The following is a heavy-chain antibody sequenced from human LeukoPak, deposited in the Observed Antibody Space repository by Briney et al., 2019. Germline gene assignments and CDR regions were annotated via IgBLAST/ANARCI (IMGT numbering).Heavy chain of an antibody. J-gene: IGHJ2*01. CDR2: IYYSRST. V-gene: IGHV4-59*01. D-gene: IGHD5-18*01. CDR3: ARVGTVQLWSQASWYFDL. Sequence: SETLSLTCAVSGGSISSYYWSWIRQPPGKGLEWIGYIYYSRSTNYNPSLKSRVTISVDTSKNQFSLKLSSVTAADTAVYYCARVGTVQLWSQASWYFDLWGRGTLVTVSS. CDR1: GGSISSYY.